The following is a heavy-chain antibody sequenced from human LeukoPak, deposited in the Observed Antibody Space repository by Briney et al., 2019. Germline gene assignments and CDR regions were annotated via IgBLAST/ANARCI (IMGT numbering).Heavy chain of an antibody. CDR2: INPSGGST. Sequence: ASVKVSCKVSGYTLTELSMHWVRQAPGQGLEWMGIINPSGGSTSYAQKFQGRVTMTRDTSTSTVYMELSSLRSEDTAVYYCARDGEDTAMVTDYWGQGTLVTVSS. V-gene: IGHV1-46*01. CDR3: ARDGEDTAMVTDY. J-gene: IGHJ4*02. CDR1: GYTLTELS. D-gene: IGHD5-18*01.